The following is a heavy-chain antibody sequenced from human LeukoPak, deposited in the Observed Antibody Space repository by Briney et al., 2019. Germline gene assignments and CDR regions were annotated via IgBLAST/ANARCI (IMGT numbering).Heavy chain of an antibody. CDR3: ARDHGGKNDY. Sequence: SETLSLTCAVSVGSIISGGYCWSWIRQPPGKGLEWIGYIYHSGSTYYNPSLKSRVTISVDRSKNQFSLKLSSVTAADTAVYYCARDHGGKNDYWGQGTLVTVSS. CDR2: IYHSGST. J-gene: IGHJ4*02. V-gene: IGHV4-30-2*01. D-gene: IGHD4-23*01. CDR1: VGSIISGGYC.